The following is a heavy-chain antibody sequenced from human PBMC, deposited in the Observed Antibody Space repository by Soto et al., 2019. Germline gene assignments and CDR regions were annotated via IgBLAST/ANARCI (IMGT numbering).Heavy chain of an antibody. D-gene: IGHD3-10*01. CDR1: GFTFSSYG. J-gene: IGHJ6*02. V-gene: IGHV3-30*18. CDR2: ISYDGSNK. Sequence: HPGGSLRLSCAASGFTFSSYGMHWVRQAPGRGLEWVAVISYDGSNKYYADSVKGRFTISRDNSKNTLYLQMNSLRAEDTAVYYCAKGITMVRGVLDYYYGMDVWGQGTTVTVSS. CDR3: AKGITMVRGVLDYYYGMDV.